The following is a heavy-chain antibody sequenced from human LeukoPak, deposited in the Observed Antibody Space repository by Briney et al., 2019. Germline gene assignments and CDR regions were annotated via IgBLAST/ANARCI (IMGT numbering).Heavy chain of an antibody. D-gene: IGHD1-26*01. CDR3: ARVAGSIDD. Sequence: GASLKLSCTASGYTFTTYDINWGRQATGQGLEWMGGMNPKSGYTGYAQKFQGRVTMTRDTSISTAYREVSSLRSEDTAVDCCARVAGSIDDWGQGTLVTVSS. CDR2: MNPKSGYT. V-gene: IGHV1-8*01. J-gene: IGHJ4*02. CDR1: GYTFTTYD.